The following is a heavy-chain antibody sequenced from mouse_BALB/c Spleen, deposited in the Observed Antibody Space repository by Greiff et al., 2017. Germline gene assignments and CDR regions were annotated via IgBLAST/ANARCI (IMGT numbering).Heavy chain of an antibody. Sequence: VQLVESGAELARPGALVKMSCKASGYTFTSYTMHWVKQRPGQGLEWIGYINPSSGYTNYNQKFKDKATLTADKSSSTAYMQLSSLTSEDSAVYYCARWDDGYYAMDYWGQGTSVTVSS. CDR2: INPSSGYT. J-gene: IGHJ4*01. V-gene: IGHV1-4*01. CDR1: GYTFTSYT. CDR3: ARWDDGYYAMDY. D-gene: IGHD2-3*01.